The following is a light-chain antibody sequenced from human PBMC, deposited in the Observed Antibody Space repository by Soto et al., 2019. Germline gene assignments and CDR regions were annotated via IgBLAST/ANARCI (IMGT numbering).Light chain of an antibody. V-gene: IGKV3-20*01. CDR2: DAS. CDR1: LSVSVY. J-gene: IGKJ5*01. Sequence: EIVLTQSPGTLSLSPGERATLSCRTSLSVSVYLDWYQQKPGQAPRLLISDASNRATGIPARFSGSGSGTDFTLTISRLEPEDFAVYYCQQYGSSSITFGQGTRLEIK. CDR3: QQYGSSSIT.